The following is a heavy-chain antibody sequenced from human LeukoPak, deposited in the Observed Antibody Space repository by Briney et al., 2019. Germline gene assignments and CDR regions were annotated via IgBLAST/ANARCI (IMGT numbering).Heavy chain of an antibody. J-gene: IGHJ6*02. CDR1: GFTFSSYA. Sequence: GGSLRLSCAASGFTFSSYAMSWVRQAPGKGLEWVSAISGSGGSTYYADSVKGRFTISRDNSKNTLYLQMNSLRAEDTAVYYCAKGNWNDVDYYYGMHVWGQGTTVTVSS. V-gene: IGHV3-23*01. CDR3: AKGNWNDVDYYYGMHV. CDR2: ISGSGGST. D-gene: IGHD1-1*01.